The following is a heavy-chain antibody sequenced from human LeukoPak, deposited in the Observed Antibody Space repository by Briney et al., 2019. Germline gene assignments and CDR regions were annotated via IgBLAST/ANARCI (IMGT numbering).Heavy chain of an antibody. CDR2: IYYSGST. Sequence: SETLSLTCTVSGGSISSSSYYWGWIRQPPGKGLEWIGSIYYSGSTYYNPSLKSRVTISVDTSKNQFSLKLSSVTAADTAVYYCARMGGIRCSGGSCFHYYYYGMDVWGKGTTVTVSS. J-gene: IGHJ6*04. V-gene: IGHV4-39*01. CDR1: GGSISSSSYY. D-gene: IGHD2-15*01. CDR3: ARMGGIRCSGGSCFHYYYYGMDV.